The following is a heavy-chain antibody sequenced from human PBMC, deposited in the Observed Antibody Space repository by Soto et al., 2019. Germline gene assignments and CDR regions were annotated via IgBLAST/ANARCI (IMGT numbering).Heavy chain of an antibody. D-gene: IGHD1-20*01. CDR2: IYYSGST. J-gene: IGHJ6*02. CDR1: GGSISSGDDF. CDR3: ARDCAKWKDYYYYGMDV. V-gene: IGHV4-30-4*01. Sequence: SETLSLTCTVSGGSISSGDDFWTWIRQPPGKGLEWIGYIYYSGSTYYNPSLKSRLTMSVDTSKNQFSLKLSSVTAADTAVYYCARDCAKWKDYYYYGMDVWGQGTTVTVSS.